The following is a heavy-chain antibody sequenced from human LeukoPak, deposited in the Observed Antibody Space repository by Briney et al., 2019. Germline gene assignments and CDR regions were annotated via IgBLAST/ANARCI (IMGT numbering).Heavy chain of an antibody. CDR1: GYTFTSYY. V-gene: IGHV1-46*01. Sequence: GASVKVSCKASGYTFTSYYMHWVRQAPGQGLEWMGIINPSGGSTSYAQKFQGRVTMTRDASTSTVYMELSSLRSEDTAVYYCARVLRYDSSGYYLDYWGQGTLVTVSS. CDR3: ARVLRYDSSGYYLDY. D-gene: IGHD3-22*01. CDR2: INPSGGST. J-gene: IGHJ4*02.